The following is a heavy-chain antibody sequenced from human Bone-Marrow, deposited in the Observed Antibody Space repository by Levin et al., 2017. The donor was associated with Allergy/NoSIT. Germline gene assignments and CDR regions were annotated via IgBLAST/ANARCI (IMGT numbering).Heavy chain of an antibody. J-gene: IGHJ4*02. CDR1: GFTXSRYA. CDR2: MSGSGGRT. CDR3: AREDNWNYDY. Sequence: GESLKISCAASGFTXSRYAMAWXRXXXGQGLEWVSGMSGSGGRTVYADSVKGRFTISRDNSKNIMYLQMNSLRVEDTALYYCAREDNWNYDYWGQGTLVTVSS. D-gene: IGHD1-7*01. V-gene: IGHV3-23*01.